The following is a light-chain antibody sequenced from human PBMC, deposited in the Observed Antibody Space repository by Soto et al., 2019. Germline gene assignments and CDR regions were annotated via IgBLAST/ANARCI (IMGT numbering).Light chain of an antibody. CDR2: QDS. J-gene: IGLJ2*01. Sequence: SYELTQPPSVSVSPGQTASISCSGDKLGNKYVCWYQQKPGQSPVLVIYQDSKRPSGIPERFSGSNSGNTATLTISGTQAMDEADYYCQAWDSSTVVFGGGTKVTVL. CDR3: QAWDSSTVV. CDR1: KLGNKY. V-gene: IGLV3-1*01.